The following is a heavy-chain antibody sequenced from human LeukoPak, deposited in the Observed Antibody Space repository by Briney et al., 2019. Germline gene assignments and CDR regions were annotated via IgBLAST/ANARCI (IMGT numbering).Heavy chain of an antibody. CDR1: GYTLTELS. J-gene: IGHJ4*02. D-gene: IGHD3-22*01. CDR2: FDPEDGET. CDR3: ATDRGSGSAFDY. V-gene: IGHV1-24*01. Sequence: ASVKVSCKVSGYTLTELSMHWVRQAPGKGLERMGGFDPEDGETIYAQKFQGRVTMTEDTSTDTAYMELSSLRSEDTAVYYCATDRGSGSAFDYWGQGTLVTVSS.